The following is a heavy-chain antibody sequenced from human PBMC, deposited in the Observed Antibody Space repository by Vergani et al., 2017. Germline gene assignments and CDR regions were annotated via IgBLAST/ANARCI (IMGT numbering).Heavy chain of an antibody. CDR1: GYTFTGYY. J-gene: IGHJ4*02. D-gene: IGHD3-10*01. CDR3: ASGGELWFGVLRSDY. V-gene: IGHV1-2*02. Sequence: VQLLESGAEVKKPGASVKVSCKASGYTFTGYYMHWVRQAPGQGLEWMGWINPNSGGTNYAQKFQGRVTMTRDTSISTAYMELSRLRSDDTAVYYCASGGELWFGVLRSDYWGQGTLVTVSS. CDR2: INPNSGGT.